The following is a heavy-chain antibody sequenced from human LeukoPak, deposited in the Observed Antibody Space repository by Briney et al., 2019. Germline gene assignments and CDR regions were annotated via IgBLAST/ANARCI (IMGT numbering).Heavy chain of an antibody. Sequence: GGSLRLSCAASGFTFSSYEMNWVRQAPGKGLEWVSYISSSGSTIYYADSVKGRFTISRDNAKNSLYLQMNSLRAEDTAVYYCARGVYDFWSGYLTTYYFDYWGQGTLVTVSS. CDR3: ARGVYDFWSGYLTTYYFDY. V-gene: IGHV3-48*03. CDR1: GFTFSSYE. J-gene: IGHJ4*02. D-gene: IGHD3-3*01. CDR2: ISSSGSTI.